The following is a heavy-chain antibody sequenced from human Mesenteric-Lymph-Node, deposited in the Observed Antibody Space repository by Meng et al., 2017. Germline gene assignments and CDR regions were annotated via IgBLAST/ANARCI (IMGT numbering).Heavy chain of an antibody. CDR3: GSSARRFLEWYDRRHGMDV. J-gene: IGHJ6*02. Sequence: GESLKISCAASGSSIIDYYMIWIRQAPGKGLEWVSYISASGTTKYYADSVKGRFTVSRDNSKNSLYLEMNSLRAEDTAVYYCGSSARRFLEWYDRRHGMDVWGQGTTVTVSS. V-gene: IGHV3-11*01. CDR1: GSSIIDYY. CDR2: ISASGTTK. D-gene: IGHD3-3*01.